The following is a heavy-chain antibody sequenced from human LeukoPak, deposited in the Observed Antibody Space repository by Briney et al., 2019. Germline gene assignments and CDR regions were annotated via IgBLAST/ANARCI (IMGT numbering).Heavy chain of an antibody. V-gene: IGHV1-8*01. CDR1: GYTFTSYD. J-gene: IGHJ5*02. CDR3: ARSGRAKVVTTRPLYPTRNWFDP. Sequence: ASVKVSCKASGYTFTSYDINWVRQATGQGLEWMGWMNPNSGNTGYAQKFQGRVTMTRNTSISTAYMELSSLRSEDTAMYYCARSGRAKVVTTRPLYPTRNWFDPWGQGTLVTVSS. D-gene: IGHD4-23*01. CDR2: MNPNSGNT.